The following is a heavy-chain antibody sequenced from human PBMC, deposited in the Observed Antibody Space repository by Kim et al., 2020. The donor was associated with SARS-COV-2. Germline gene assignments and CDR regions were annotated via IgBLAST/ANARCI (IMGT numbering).Heavy chain of an antibody. CDR1: GFTFSSYA. J-gene: IGHJ6*02. V-gene: IGHV3-30-3*01. Sequence: GGSLRLSCAASGFTFSSYAMHWVRQAPGKGLEWVAVISYDGSNKYYADSVKGRFTISRDNSKNTLYLQMNSLRAEDTAVYYCARPRRLYYYYGMDLWGRG. CDR3: ARPRRLYYYYGMDL. CDR2: ISYDGSNK.